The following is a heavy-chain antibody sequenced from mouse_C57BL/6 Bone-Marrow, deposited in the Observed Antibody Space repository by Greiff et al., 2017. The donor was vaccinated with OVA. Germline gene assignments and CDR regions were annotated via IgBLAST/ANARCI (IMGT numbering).Heavy chain of an antibody. CDR3: TTGGSSGPWFAY. J-gene: IGHJ3*01. CDR1: GFNIKDDY. Sequence: LQQSGAELVRPGASVKLSCTASGFNIKDDYMHWVKQRPEQGLEWIGRIDPENGDTEYASKFQGKATITADTSSNTAYLQLSSLTSEDTAVYYCTTGGSSGPWFAYWGQGTLVTVSA. D-gene: IGHD3-2*02. CDR2: IDPENGDT. V-gene: IGHV14-4*01.